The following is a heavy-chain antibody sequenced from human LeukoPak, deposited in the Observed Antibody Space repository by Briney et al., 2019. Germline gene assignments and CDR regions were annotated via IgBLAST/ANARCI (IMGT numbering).Heavy chain of an antibody. CDR3: TTDSVVTQRAFDY. Sequence: PGGSLRLSCAASGFTFSNAWMSWVRQAPGKGLEWVVRIKSKTDGGTTDYGAPVKGRFTISRDYSKNTLYLQMNSLKNEDTAVYYCTTDSVVTQRAFDYWGQGTLVTVSS. J-gene: IGHJ4*02. V-gene: IGHV3-15*01. D-gene: IGHD3-22*01. CDR1: GFTFSNAW. CDR2: IKSKTDGGTT.